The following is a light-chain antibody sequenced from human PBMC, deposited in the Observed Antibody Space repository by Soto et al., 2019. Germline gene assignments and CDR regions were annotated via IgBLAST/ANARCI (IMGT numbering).Light chain of an antibody. CDR3: QQYNNWPPIT. V-gene: IGKV3-20*01. CDR2: TAS. J-gene: IGKJ5*01. CDR1: QSVGRNY. Sequence: ENVLTQSPGTLSLSPGERATLSCRASQSVGRNYIAWFQQKPGQAPRLLMHTASVRATGIPDRFSGSGSGTDFTLTISRLEPEDFAVYYCQQYNNWPPITFGQGTRLEIK.